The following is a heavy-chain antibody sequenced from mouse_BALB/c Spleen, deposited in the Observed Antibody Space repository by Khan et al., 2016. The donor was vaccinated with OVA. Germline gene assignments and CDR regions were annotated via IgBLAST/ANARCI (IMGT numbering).Heavy chain of an antibody. Sequence: QVQLQQSGAELVKAGASVKMSCKASAYTFTSYWMHWVKQRLGQGLEWFAETNPTNGRTYYNEKFKSKATLTVDKSSSTAYMLLSGPTFEDSAVYYGARIKKIVATYFDYWGQGTTLTVSS. J-gene: IGHJ2*01. D-gene: IGHD1-1*01. CDR2: TNPTNGRT. V-gene: IGHV1S81*02. CDR3: ARIKKIVATYFDY. CDR1: AYTFTSYW.